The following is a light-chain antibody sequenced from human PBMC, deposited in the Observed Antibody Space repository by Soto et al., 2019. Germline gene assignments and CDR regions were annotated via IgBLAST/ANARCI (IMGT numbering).Light chain of an antibody. Sequence: DIQMTQSPSTLAGYVGGRVTSICRASQTISSWLAWYQQTPGKAPTLMIYKASTLESGVPSRFRGSGSGTDFALIITSLQPDDFATYYCHQYNSYSPEWTFGQGTKVDIK. J-gene: IGKJ1*01. CDR1: QTISSW. CDR2: KAS. V-gene: IGKV1-5*03. CDR3: HQYNSYSPEWT.